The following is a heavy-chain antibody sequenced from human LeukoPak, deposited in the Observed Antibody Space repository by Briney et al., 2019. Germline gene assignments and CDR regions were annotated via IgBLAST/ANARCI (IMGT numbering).Heavy chain of an antibody. D-gene: IGHD6-19*01. CDR3: ARDLYSSGWSLADY. J-gene: IGHJ4*02. CDR2: ISAYNGNT. Sequence: ASVKVSCKASGYTFTSYGISWVRQAPGQGLEWMGWISAYNGNTNYAQKLQGRVTMTTDISTSTAYMELRSLRSDDTAVYYCARDLYSSGWSLADYWGQGTLVTVSS. V-gene: IGHV1-18*01. CDR1: GYTFTSYG.